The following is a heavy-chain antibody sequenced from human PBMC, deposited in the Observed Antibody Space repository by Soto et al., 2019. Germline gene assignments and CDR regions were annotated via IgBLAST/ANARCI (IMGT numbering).Heavy chain of an antibody. V-gene: IGHV3-7*03. Sequence: GESLKISCAASGFTFSVYWMTWVRRAPGKGLEWVANTNQDGSVKHYVDSVKGRFTISRDNAKNSLYLQMNSLTAEDTGVYYCARDNDPKFDHWGQGTLVTVSS. CDR1: GFTFSVYW. CDR2: TNQDGSVK. D-gene: IGHD2-8*01. J-gene: IGHJ4*02. CDR3: ARDNDPKFDH.